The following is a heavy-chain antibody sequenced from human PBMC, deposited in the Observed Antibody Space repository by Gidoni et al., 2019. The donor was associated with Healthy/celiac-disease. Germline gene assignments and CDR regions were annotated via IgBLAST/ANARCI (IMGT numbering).Heavy chain of an antibody. V-gene: IGHV3-49*03. CDR2: IRSKAYGGTT. J-gene: IGHJ3*02. CDR3: TRMVDTAMSGSGDAFDI. Sequence: VQPGRSLRLSCTASGFTFGDYAMSWFRQAPGQGLEWVGFIRSKAYGGTTEYAASVKGGFTISRDDSKCIAYLQMNSLKTEATAVYYCTRMVDTAMSGSGDAFDIWGQGTMVTVSS. D-gene: IGHD5-18*01. CDR1: GFTFGDYA.